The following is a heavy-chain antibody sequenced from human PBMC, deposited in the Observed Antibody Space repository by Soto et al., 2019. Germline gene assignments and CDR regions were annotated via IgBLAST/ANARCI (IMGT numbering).Heavy chain of an antibody. Sequence: PGGSLRLSCAASGFTFDDYAMHWVRQAPGKGLEWVSGISWNSGSIGYAYSVKGRFTISRDNAKNSLYLQMNSLRAEDTALYYCARGNPSFWSGHWDDYYGIEXWGQGTRVTAS. J-gene: IGHJ6*02. CDR3: ARGNPSFWSGHWDDYYGIEX. CDR2: ISWNSGSI. CDR1: GFTFDDYA. V-gene: IGHV3-9*01. D-gene: IGHD3-3*01.